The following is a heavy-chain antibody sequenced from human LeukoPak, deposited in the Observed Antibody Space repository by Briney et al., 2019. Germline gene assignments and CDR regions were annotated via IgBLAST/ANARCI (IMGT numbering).Heavy chain of an antibody. V-gene: IGHV3-23*01. CDR3: AKDLQTYDYFDY. J-gene: IGHJ4*02. CDR2: IGGSGGST. D-gene: IGHD4-17*01. Sequence: GGSLRLSCAASGFTFSSYAMSWVRQAPGKGLEWVSVIGGSGGSTDCADSVKGRFTISRDNSKNTLYLQMSSLRAEDTAIYYCAKDLQTYDYFDYWGQGTLVTVSS. CDR1: GFTFSSYA.